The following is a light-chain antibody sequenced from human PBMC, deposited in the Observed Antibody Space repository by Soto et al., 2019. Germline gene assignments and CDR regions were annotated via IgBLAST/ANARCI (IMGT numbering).Light chain of an antibody. Sequence: EIVMTQSPDSLAESRGERDTINCKSSQTVLYSSTNKNYLSWHQLKPGQPPKLLIYGASTRKSGVPDRFSGSGSVTDFTLTISSLHAEDVAVYYCQQYHSTPYTFGQGIKLEIK. J-gene: IGKJ2*01. CDR1: QTVLYSSTNKNY. V-gene: IGKV4-1*01. CDR3: QQYHSTPYT. CDR2: GAS.